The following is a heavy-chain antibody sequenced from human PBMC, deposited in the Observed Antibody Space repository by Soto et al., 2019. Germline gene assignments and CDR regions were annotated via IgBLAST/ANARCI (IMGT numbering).Heavy chain of an antibody. CDR2: IKSKTDGGTK. D-gene: IGHD3-3*01. J-gene: IGHJ6*02. Sequence: GGSLRLSCAASGFTFSNAWMNWVRQAPGKGLEWVGRIKSKTDGGTKDYPATVEGRFTNSRDDSKNTLYLQMNSLKTEDTAVYYCTTTDFWSGYYHYYYYYGMDVWGQGTTVTVSS. CDR1: GFTFSNAW. V-gene: IGHV3-15*07. CDR3: TTTDFWSGYYHYYYYYGMDV.